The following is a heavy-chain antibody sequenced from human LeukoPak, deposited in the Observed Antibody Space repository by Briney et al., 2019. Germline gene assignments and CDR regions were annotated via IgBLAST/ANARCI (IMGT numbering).Heavy chain of an antibody. Sequence: GGSLRLSCAASGFTFSSYGMHWVRQAPGKGLEWVAVIWYDGSNKYYADSVKGRFTISRDNSKNTLYLQMNSLRAEDTAVYYCARDRLYYYDSSGYPAHYMDVWGEGTTVTVSS. CDR1: GFTFSSYG. D-gene: IGHD3-22*01. V-gene: IGHV3-33*01. J-gene: IGHJ6*03. CDR3: ARDRLYYYDSSGYPAHYMDV. CDR2: IWYDGSNK.